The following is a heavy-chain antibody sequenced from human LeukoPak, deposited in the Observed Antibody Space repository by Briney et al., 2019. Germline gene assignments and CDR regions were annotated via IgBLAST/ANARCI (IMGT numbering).Heavy chain of an antibody. CDR1: GFTFSSYW. CDR3: TRINYG. V-gene: IGHV3-74*01. D-gene: IGHD3-16*01. J-gene: IGHJ4*02. CDR2: INSDGSTT. Sequence: GGSLRLSCAASGFTFSSYWMHWVSQAPGKRLMWVSRINSDGSTTSYADSVKGRFTISRDNAKNTLYLQMNSLRVEDTAVYYCTRINYGWGQGTLVTVSS.